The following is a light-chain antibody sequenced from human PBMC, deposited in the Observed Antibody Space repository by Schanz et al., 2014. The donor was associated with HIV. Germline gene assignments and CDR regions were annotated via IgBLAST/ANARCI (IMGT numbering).Light chain of an antibody. J-gene: IGLJ3*02. CDR2: EVT. CDR3: ATWDDSLNGWV. V-gene: IGLV2-8*01. Sequence: QSALTQPPSASGSPGQSVTISCTGTSSDVGAFNFVSWHQQHPGKAPKLMIYEVTKRPSGVPDRFSGSKSGTSASLAISGLQSEDESDFFCATWDDSLNGWVFGGGTKLTVL. CDR1: SSDVGAFNF.